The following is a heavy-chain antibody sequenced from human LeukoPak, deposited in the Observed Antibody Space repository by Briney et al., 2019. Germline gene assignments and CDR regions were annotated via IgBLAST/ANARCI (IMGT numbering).Heavy chain of an antibody. CDR3: ARLIAAAEDVNYYYYYYMDV. D-gene: IGHD6-13*01. J-gene: IGHJ6*03. CDR2: ISAYNGNT. CDR1: GYTFTSYA. Sequence: ASVKVSCKASGYTFTSYAMNWVRQAPGQGLEWMGWISAYNGNTNYAQKLQGRITMTTDTSTSTAYMELRSLRSDDTAVYYCARLIAAAEDVNYYYYYYMDVWGKGTTVTISS. V-gene: IGHV1-18*01.